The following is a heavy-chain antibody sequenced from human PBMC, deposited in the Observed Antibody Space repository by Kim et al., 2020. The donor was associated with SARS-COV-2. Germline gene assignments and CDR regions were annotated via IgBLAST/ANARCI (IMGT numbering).Heavy chain of an antibody. D-gene: IGHD3-16*02. CDR3: ARDKATYDYVWGSYRPADPAFGY. CDR1: GGSISSSNW. Sequence: SETLSLTCAVSGGSISSSNWWSWVRQPPGKGLEWIGEIYHSGSTNYNASLKSRVTISVDKSKNQFSLKLSSVTAADTAVYYCARDKATYDYVWGSYRPADPAFGYWGQGTLVTVSS. J-gene: IGHJ4*02. CDR2: IYHSGST. V-gene: IGHV4-4*02.